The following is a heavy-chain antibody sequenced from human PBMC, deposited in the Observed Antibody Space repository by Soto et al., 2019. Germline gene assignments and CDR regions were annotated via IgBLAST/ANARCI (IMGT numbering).Heavy chain of an antibody. Sequence: QVQLVQSGAEVKKPGASVKVSCKVSGYTLTELSMHWVRQAPGKGREWMGGFDPEDGETIYAQKFQGRVTMTEDTSTETAYMELSSLRSEDTAVYYCATDLERPYQRPHYYSYGMDVWGQGTTVTVSS. CDR1: GYTLTELS. CDR2: FDPEDGET. CDR3: ATDLERPYQRPHYYSYGMDV. J-gene: IGHJ6*02. D-gene: IGHD2-2*01. V-gene: IGHV1-24*01.